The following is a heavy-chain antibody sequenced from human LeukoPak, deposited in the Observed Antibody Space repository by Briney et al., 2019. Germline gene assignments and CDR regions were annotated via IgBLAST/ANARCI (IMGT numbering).Heavy chain of an antibody. Sequence: SETLSLTCTVSGGSISSYYWSWIRQPPGKGLEWIGYIHYSGSSKHNPSLKSRVTISVDTFKKQFSLKLTSVTAADTAVYFCARDGITGTPHFDYWGQGTLVTVSS. J-gene: IGHJ4*02. D-gene: IGHD1-20*01. CDR2: IHYSGSS. CDR1: GGSISSYY. V-gene: IGHV4-59*01. CDR3: ARDGITGTPHFDY.